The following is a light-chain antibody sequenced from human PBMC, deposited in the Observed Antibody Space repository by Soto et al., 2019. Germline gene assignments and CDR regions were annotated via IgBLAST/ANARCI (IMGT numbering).Light chain of an antibody. V-gene: IGLV2-14*01. CDR3: NSHTSTNTRV. J-gene: IGLJ1*01. CDR1: SSDVGNYNY. CDR2: EVN. Sequence: QSVLSQPASVSGSPGQSITLSCTGTSSDVGNYNYVSWYQQYPGQAPRLLIYEVNNRPSGISDRFSGSKSGNTASLTISGLQADDEADYYCNSHTSTNTRVFGTGTKVTVL.